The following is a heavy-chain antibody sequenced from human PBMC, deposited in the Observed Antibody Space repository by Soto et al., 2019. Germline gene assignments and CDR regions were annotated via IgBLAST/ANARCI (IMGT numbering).Heavy chain of an antibody. J-gene: IGHJ4*02. D-gene: IGHD2-15*01. CDR3: ARQGFWGCSGGSCYSVGF. Sequence: QLQLQESGPGLVKPSETLSLTCTVSGGSISSSSYYWGWIRQPPGKGLEWIGSIYYSGSTYYNPSLKSRVTISVDTSKNQFSLKLSSVTAADTAVYYCARQGFWGCSGGSCYSVGFWGQGTLVTVSS. V-gene: IGHV4-39*01. CDR2: IYYSGST. CDR1: GGSISSSSYY.